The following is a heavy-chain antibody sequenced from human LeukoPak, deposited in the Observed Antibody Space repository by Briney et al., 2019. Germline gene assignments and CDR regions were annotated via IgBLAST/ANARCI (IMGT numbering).Heavy chain of an antibody. CDR2: ISGTGGNT. D-gene: IGHD3-22*01. Sequence: GGSLRLSCAASGFTFSNFAMSWVRQAPGKGLEWVSAISGTGGNTFYTDSVTGRFTISRDNSKNTLYVQMNSLRAEDTAVYYCAKTGGYYDTSDLYRPDVFNIWGQGTVVTVSS. J-gene: IGHJ3*02. V-gene: IGHV3-23*01. CDR1: GFTFSNFA. CDR3: AKTGGYYDTSDLYRPDVFNI.